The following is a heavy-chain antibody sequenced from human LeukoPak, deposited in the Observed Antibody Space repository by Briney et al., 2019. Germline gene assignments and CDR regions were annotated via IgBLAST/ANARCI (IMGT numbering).Heavy chain of an antibody. V-gene: IGHV3-23*01. CDR1: GFTFSSYA. J-gene: IGHJ4*02. CDR2: ISGSGGST. Sequence: GGSPRLSCAASGFTFSSYAMSWVRQAPGKGLEWVSAISGSGGSTYYADSVKGRFTISRDNSKNTLYLQMNSLRAEDTAVYYCAKLEGSSWYAVTPYYFDYWGQGTLVTVSS. D-gene: IGHD6-13*01. CDR3: AKLEGSSWYAVTPYYFDY.